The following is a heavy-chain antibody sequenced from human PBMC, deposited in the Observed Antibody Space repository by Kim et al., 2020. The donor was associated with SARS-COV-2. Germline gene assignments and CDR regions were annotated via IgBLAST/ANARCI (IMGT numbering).Heavy chain of an antibody. CDR3: AKTYDSSGFPLPTSN. V-gene: IGHV3-33*06. CDR2: IWFDGSNK. D-gene: IGHD3-22*01. Sequence: GGSLRLSCAASGFTFSSYGMHWVRQAPGKGLEWVAVIWFDGSNKFYADSVKGRFTISRDNSKNTLYLQMNSLRAEDTAMDYCAKTYDSSGFPLPTSNWG. CDR1: GFTFSSYG. J-gene: IGHJ1*01.